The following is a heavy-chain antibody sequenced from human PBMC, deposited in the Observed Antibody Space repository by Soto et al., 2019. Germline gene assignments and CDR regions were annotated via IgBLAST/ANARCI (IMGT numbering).Heavy chain of an antibody. CDR2: IIPIFGTA. CDR1: GGTFSSYA. Sequence: SVKVSCKASGGTFSSYAISWVRQAPGQGLEWMGGIIPIFGTANYAQKFQGRVTITADESTSTAYMELSSLRSEDTAVYYCARVDSSGYPLTGPIDYWGQGSLVTVSS. D-gene: IGHD3-22*01. V-gene: IGHV1-69*13. CDR3: ARVDSSGYPLTGPIDY. J-gene: IGHJ4*02.